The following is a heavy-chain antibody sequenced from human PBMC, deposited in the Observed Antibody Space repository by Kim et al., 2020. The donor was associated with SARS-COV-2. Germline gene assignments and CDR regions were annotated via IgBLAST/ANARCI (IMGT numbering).Heavy chain of an antibody. D-gene: IGHD4-17*01. CDR3: ARYRAISTVTTSYYYGMDV. J-gene: IGHJ6*02. V-gene: IGHV3-7*01. CDR2: IKQDGSEK. CDR1: GFTFSSYW. Sequence: GGSLRLSCAASGFTFSSYWMSWVRQAPGKGLEWVANIKQDGSEKYYVDSVKGRFSISRDNAKNSLYLQMNSLRAEDTAVYYCARYRAISTVTTSYYYGMDVWGQGTTVTVS.